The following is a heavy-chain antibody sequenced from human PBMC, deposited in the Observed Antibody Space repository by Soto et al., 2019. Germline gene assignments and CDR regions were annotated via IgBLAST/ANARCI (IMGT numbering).Heavy chain of an antibody. D-gene: IGHD6-19*01. CDR1: GFTFSSYA. CDR3: ARRSSGWYFDY. CDR2: ISGSGGST. J-gene: IGHJ4*02. V-gene: IGHV3-23*01. Sequence: EVQLLESGGGLVQPGGSPRLSCAASGFTFSSYAMSWVRQAPGKGLEWVSAISGSGGSTYYADSVKGRFTISRDNPKNTLYLQMNSRRAEDTAVYYCARRSSGWYFDYWGQGTLVTVSS.